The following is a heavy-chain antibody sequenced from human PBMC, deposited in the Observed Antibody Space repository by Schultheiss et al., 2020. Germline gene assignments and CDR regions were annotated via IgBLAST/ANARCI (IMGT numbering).Heavy chain of an antibody. CDR2: IYYSGST. V-gene: IGHV4-39*01. CDR1: GGSISSSSYY. CDR3: ARLTDNWFDP. Sequence: SETLSLTGTVSGGSISSSSYYWGWIRQPPGKGLEWIGSIYYSGSTYYNPSLKSRVTISVDTSKNQFSLKLSSVTSADTAVYYCARLTDNWFDPWGQGTLVTVSS. J-gene: IGHJ5*02.